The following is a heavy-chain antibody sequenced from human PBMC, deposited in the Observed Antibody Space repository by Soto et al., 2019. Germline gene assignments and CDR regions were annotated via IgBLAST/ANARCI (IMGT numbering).Heavy chain of an antibody. CDR1: GGTFGSYA. Sequence: QVQLVQSGVEVKKPGSSVKVSCKASGGTFGSYAISWVRQAPGQGLEWMGGIIPIPGTANYAQKFQGRVTGAADELTSTADMELSRLRPEDTAVYYCARSQGSSTSLEIYYYYYYGMEVWGQGTTVTVSS. CDR2: IIPIPGTA. CDR3: ARSQGSSTSLEIYYYYYYGMEV. V-gene: IGHV1-69*01. D-gene: IGHD2-2*01. J-gene: IGHJ6*02.